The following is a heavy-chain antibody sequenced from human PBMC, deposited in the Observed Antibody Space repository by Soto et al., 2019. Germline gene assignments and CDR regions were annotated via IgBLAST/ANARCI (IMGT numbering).Heavy chain of an antibody. CDR2: INVGNGKA. V-gene: IGHV1-3*01. CDR3: VREGQWLAGDY. D-gene: IGHD6-19*01. J-gene: IGHJ4*02. Sequence: QVQLVQSGAEVKRPGASVRLSCKTSGYTFKRYAMHWVRQAPGQTLEWMGWINVGNGKAKSAQTFEDXLTIARDTXXXXXXXXXXXXXSXDTAIYFCVREGQWLAGDYWGQGTLVTVSS. CDR1: GYTFKRYA.